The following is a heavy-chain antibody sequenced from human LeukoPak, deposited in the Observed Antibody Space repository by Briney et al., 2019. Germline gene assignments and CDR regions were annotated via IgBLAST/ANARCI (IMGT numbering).Heavy chain of an antibody. D-gene: IGHD2-2*01. CDR3: ARMRDIVVVPAGNWFDP. Sequence: SETLSLTCAVYGGSFSGYYWSWIRQPPGKGLEWIGYIYYSGSTNYNPSLKSRVTISVDTSKNQFSLKLSSVTAADTAVYYCARMRDIVVVPAGNWFDPWGRGTLVTVSS. CDR1: GGSFSGYY. CDR2: IYYSGST. V-gene: IGHV4-59*01. J-gene: IGHJ5*02.